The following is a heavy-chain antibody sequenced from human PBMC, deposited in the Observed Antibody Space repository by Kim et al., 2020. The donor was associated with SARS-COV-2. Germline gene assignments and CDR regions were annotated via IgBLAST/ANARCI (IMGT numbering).Heavy chain of an antibody. Sequence: ASVKVSCKASGYTFTSYAMNWVRQAPGQGLEWMGWINTNTGNPTYAQGFTGRFVFSLDTSVSTAYLQISSLKAEDTAVYYCARGGDSSWYVYYGMDVWGQGTTVTVSS. V-gene: IGHV7-4-1*02. J-gene: IGHJ6*02. D-gene: IGHD6-13*01. CDR2: INTNTGNP. CDR3: ARGGDSSWYVYYGMDV. CDR1: GYTFTSYA.